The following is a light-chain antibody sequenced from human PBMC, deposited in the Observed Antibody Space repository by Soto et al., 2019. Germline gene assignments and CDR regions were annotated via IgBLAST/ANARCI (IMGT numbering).Light chain of an antibody. CDR3: CSYAGTNSDI. V-gene: IGLV2-11*01. CDR2: DVT. CDR1: SSDVGGYNY. J-gene: IGLJ1*01. Sequence: QSVLTQPRSVSGSPGQSVTISCTGTSSDVGGYNYVSWYQQHPDKAPKLMIYDVTKRPSGVPHRFSGSKSDNTASLTISGLQAEDEADYCCCSYAGTNSDIFGTGTNLTVL.